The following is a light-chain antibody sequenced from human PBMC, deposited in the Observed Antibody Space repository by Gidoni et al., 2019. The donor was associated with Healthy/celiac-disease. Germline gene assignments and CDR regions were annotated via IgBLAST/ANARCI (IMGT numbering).Light chain of an antibody. Sequence: EIVMTQSPATLSVSPGERATLSCRASQSVSSNLAWYQQKPGQAPRLLIYGASTRATGIPARVSGRGSGKEFTLTISSLQAEDFAVYYCQKYNNWPPWTFGQGTKVEIK. V-gene: IGKV3-15*01. CDR2: GAS. CDR3: QKYNNWPPWT. J-gene: IGKJ1*01. CDR1: QSVSSN.